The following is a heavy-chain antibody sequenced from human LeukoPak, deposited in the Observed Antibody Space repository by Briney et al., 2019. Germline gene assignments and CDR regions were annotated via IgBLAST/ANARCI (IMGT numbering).Heavy chain of an antibody. Sequence: GGSLRLSCAASGFTFSSYWMHWVRQAPGKGLVWVSRINSDGSSTSYADSVKGRFTISRDNAKNSLYPQMNSLRAEDTAVYYCARSSGWYHRGPDYYYYYMDVWGKGTTVTVS. CDR3: ARSSGWYHRGPDYYYYYMDV. CDR1: GFTFSSYW. D-gene: IGHD6-19*01. CDR2: INSDGSST. J-gene: IGHJ6*03. V-gene: IGHV3-74*01.